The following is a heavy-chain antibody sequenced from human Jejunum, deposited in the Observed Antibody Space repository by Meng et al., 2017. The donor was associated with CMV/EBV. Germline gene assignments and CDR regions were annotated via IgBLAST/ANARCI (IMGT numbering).Heavy chain of an antibody. CDR3: ATSPYRSSSVFDY. CDR1: AFTFTFYW. J-gene: IGHJ4*02. V-gene: IGHV3-74*01. CDR2: INNDGSSI. Sequence: CAASAFTFTFYWLPWVRQSPGTGLVWVSRINNDGSSINYADSVKGRFTISKDNAKNTVFLHMNSLRAEDTAVYYCATSPYRSSSVFDYWGPGTLVTVSS. D-gene: IGHD6-6*01.